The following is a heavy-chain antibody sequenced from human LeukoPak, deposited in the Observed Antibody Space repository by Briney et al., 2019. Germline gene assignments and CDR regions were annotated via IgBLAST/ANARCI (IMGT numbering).Heavy chain of an antibody. CDR1: GGSISSGGYY. J-gene: IGHJ6*03. Sequence: SQTLSLTCTVSGGSISSGGYYWSWIRQPPGKCLEWIGYIYHSGSTYYNPSLKSRVTISVDRSKNQFSLKLSSVTAADTAVYYCARSSGGYYNYYYYYYMDVWGQGTTVTVSS. CDR3: ARSSGGYYNYYYYYYMDV. CDR2: IYHSGST. V-gene: IGHV4-30-2*01. D-gene: IGHD1-26*01.